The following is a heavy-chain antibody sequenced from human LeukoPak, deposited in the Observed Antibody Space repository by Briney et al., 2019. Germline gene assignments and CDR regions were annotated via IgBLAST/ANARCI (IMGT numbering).Heavy chain of an antibody. CDR2: ISSSSSYI. V-gene: IGHV3-21*01. CDR1: GFTFSSYS. CDR3: ARGISGYAKGSGFDY. D-gene: IGHD5-12*01. J-gene: IGHJ4*02. Sequence: GGSLRLSCAASGFTFSSYSMNWVRQAPGKGLEWVSSISSSSSYIYYADSVKGRFTTSRDNAKNSLYLQMNSLRAEDTAVYYCARGISGYAKGSGFDYWGQGTLVTVSS.